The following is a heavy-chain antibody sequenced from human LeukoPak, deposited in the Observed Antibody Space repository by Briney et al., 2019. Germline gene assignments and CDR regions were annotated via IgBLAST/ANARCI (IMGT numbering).Heavy chain of an antibody. Sequence: GESLKISCEGSGYRFSTYWIGWVRQMPGKGLERMGIIYPDDSDIKYSPSFQGQVTISVDVSINTAYLHWSSLKASDTAMYYCARRKSSANYYVEAFDIWGQGTMVTVSS. CDR3: ARRKSSANYYVEAFDI. CDR2: IYPDDSDI. V-gene: IGHV5-51*01. D-gene: IGHD1-26*01. J-gene: IGHJ3*02. CDR1: GYRFSTYW.